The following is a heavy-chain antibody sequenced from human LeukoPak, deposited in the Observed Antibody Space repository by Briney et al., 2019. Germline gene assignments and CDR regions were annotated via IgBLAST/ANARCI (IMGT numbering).Heavy chain of an antibody. CDR2: ISGSGGGT. J-gene: IGHJ5*02. CDR1: GFTFSTYA. CDR3: AKAIQIAAAVTGEVGA. D-gene: IGHD6-13*01. V-gene: IGHV3-23*01. Sequence: PGGSLRPSCAASGFTFSTYAMSWVRQAPGKGLEWVSSISGSGGGTYYADSVKGRFTISRDNSKNTLYLQMNSLRAEDTAVYYCAKAIQIAAAVTGEVGAWGQGTLVTVSS.